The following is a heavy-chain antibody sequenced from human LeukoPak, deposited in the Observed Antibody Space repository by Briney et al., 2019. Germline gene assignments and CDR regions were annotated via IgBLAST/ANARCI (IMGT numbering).Heavy chain of an antibody. D-gene: IGHD4-17*01. CDR2: IRSKAYGGTT. J-gene: IGHJ4*02. Sequence: PGGSLRLSCAASGFTFSSYAMHWVRQAPGKGLEWVGFIRSKAYGGTTEYAASVKGRFTISRDDSKSIAYLQMNSLKTEDTAVYYCTRRSNDYGDYYFDYWGQGTLVTVSS. CDR1: GFTFSSYA. V-gene: IGHV3-49*04. CDR3: TRRSNDYGDYYFDY.